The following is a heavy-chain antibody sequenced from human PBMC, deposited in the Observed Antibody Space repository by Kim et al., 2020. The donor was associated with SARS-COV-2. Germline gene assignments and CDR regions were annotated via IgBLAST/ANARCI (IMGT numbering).Heavy chain of an antibody. V-gene: IGHV1-46*01. CDR1: GYTFTSYY. CDR3: ARDLETSDYYDSSGYYYRRDDAFDI. Sequence: ASVKVSCKASGYTFTSYYMHWVRQAPGQGLEWMGIINPSGGSTSYAQKFQGRVTMTRDTSTSTVYMELSSLRSEDTAVYYCARDLETSDYYDSSGYYYRRDDAFDIWGQGTMVTVSS. D-gene: IGHD3-22*01. CDR2: INPSGGST. J-gene: IGHJ3*02.